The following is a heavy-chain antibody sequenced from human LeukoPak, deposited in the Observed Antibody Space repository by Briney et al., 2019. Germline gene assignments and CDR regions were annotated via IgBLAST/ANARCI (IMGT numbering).Heavy chain of an antibody. CDR1: GFTFSSYA. D-gene: IGHD3-10*01. Sequence: GGSLRLSCAASGFTFSSYAMSWVRQAPGKGLECVSAISGSGGSTYYADSVKGRFTISRDNSKNTLYLQMNSLRAEDTAVYYCAKLGTTMVRGVPPYYFDYWGQGTLVTVSS. CDR2: ISGSGGST. J-gene: IGHJ4*02. V-gene: IGHV3-23*01. CDR3: AKLGTTMVRGVPPYYFDY.